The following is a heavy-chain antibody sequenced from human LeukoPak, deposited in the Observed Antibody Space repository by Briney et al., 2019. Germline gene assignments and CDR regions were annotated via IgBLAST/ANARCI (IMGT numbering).Heavy chain of an antibody. CDR1: GFTFRRYA. CDR2: ISGSGGST. V-gene: IGHV3-23*01. Sequence: GGSLRLSCAASGFTFRRYAMSWVRQAPGKGLEWVSAISGSGGSTYYADSVKGRFTISRDNSKNTLYLQMNSLRAEDTAVYYCAKARWFGELPQAFDYWGQGTLVTVSS. CDR3: AKARWFGELPQAFDY. J-gene: IGHJ4*02. D-gene: IGHD3-10*01.